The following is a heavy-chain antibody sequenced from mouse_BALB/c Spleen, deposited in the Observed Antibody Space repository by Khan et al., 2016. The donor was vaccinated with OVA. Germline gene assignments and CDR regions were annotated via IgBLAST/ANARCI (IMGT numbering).Heavy chain of an antibody. CDR3: TRGLNYYGSWFSY. J-gene: IGHJ3*01. Sequence: QIQLVQSGPELKKPGETVKISCKASGYTFTNYGMNWVKQAPGKALKWMGWINTYTGETTYADDFKGRFAFSLETSASTAYLQINNLKHEDMATYFCTRGLNYYGSWFSYWGQGTLVTVSA. CDR2: INTYTGET. V-gene: IGHV9-1*02. D-gene: IGHD1-1*01. CDR1: GYTFTNYG.